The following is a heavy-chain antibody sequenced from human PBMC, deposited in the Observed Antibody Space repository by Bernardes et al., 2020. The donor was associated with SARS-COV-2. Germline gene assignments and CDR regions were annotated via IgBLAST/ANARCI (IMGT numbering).Heavy chain of an antibody. D-gene: IGHD4-17*01. Sequence: GGSLRLSCAASGFTFSSYGMHWVRQAPGKGLEWVAVIWYDGSNKYYADSVKGRFTISRDNSKNTLYLQMNSLRAEDTAVYYCARALDYGDSCFDYWGQGTLVTVSS. V-gene: IGHV3-33*01. CDR2: IWYDGSNK. CDR3: ARALDYGDSCFDY. J-gene: IGHJ4*02. CDR1: GFTFSSYG.